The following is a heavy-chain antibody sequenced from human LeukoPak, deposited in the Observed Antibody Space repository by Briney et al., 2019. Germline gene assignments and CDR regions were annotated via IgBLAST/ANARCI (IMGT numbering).Heavy chain of an antibody. CDR3: ARERQLGLGV. J-gene: IGHJ4*02. CDR1: GGSISSGSYD. Sequence: PSQTLSLTCTVSGGSISSGSYDWSWIRQPAGKGLEWIGRIYTSGSTNYNPSLKSRVTISVDTSKNQFSLKLSSVTAAVTAVYYCARERQLGLGVWGQGTLVTVSS. CDR2: IYTSGST. D-gene: IGHD6-6*01. V-gene: IGHV4-61*02.